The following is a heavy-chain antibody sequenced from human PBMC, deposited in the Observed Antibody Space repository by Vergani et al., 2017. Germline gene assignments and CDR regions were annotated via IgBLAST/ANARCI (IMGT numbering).Heavy chain of an antibody. J-gene: IGHJ5*02. Sequence: QVQLVQSGAEVKKPGASVKVSCKASGYTFTIYYMHWVRQAPAQGLEWMGILNPSGGSTSYAQKFQGRVTMTRDTSTSTVYMELSSLSSEDTAVYYCARDPSQQQLVGNWFEPWGQGTLVTVSS. CDR3: ARDPSQQQLVGNWFEP. CDR1: GYTFTIYY. V-gene: IGHV1-46*01. D-gene: IGHD6-13*01. CDR2: LNPSGGST.